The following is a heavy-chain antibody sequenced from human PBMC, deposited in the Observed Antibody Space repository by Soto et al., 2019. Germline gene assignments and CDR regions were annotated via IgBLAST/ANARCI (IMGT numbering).Heavy chain of an antibody. Sequence: SETLSLTCAVSDFSIRTGDYWAWIRQPPGKGLEWIGSIFHSGLTYYNPSLKSRVTISLDTSKNQFSVGLRSVTAADTAVYYCARETSPTGIAVAGTNLHFHSWGQGALVTVSS. V-gene: IGHV4-38-2*02. D-gene: IGHD6-19*01. CDR2: IFHSGLT. J-gene: IGHJ4*02. CDR1: DFSIRTGDY. CDR3: ARETSPTGIAVAGTNLHFHS.